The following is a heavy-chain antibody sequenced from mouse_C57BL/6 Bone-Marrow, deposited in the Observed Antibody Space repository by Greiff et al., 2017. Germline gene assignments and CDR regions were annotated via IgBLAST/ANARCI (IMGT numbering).Heavy chain of an antibody. CDR1: GYTFTSYW. CDR2: IDPSDSYT. V-gene: IGHV1-69*01. CDR3: AGRFFAY. Sequence: VQLQQPGAELVMPGASVKLSCKASGYTFTSYWMHWVKQRPGQGLEWIGEIDPSDSYTNYNQTFKGKSTLTVDKSSSTAYMQLSSLTSEDSAVYYCAGRFFAYWGQGTLVTVSA. J-gene: IGHJ3*01.